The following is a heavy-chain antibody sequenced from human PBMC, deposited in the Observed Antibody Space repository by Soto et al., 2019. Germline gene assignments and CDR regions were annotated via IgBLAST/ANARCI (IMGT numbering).Heavy chain of an antibody. CDR3: ARDAQHLANYGMDV. CDR1: GFSFSSHG. V-gene: IGHV3-33*01. Sequence: QVQLVESGGNVVQPGRSLRLSCAASGFSFSSHGMHWVRQAPGKGLEWVAHLWAGGNIRYYAYSVKGRFTISSDHSKNTLYLQVDSLGAEDTAVYYCARDAQHLANYGMDVWGQGTTVTVSS. J-gene: IGHJ6*02. D-gene: IGHD3-3*02. CDR2: LWAGGNIR.